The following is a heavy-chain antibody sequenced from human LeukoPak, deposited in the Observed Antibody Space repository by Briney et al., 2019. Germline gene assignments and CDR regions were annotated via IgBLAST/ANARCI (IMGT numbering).Heavy chain of an antibody. Sequence: GASVKVSCEASGGTFSSYAISWVRQAPGQGLERMGRIIPIFGIANYAKEFQGRVTITADKSTSTAYMELSSLRSEDTAVYYCARDYSGYASDYWGQGTLVTVSS. CDR2: IIPIFGIA. CDR1: GGTFSSYA. CDR3: ARDYSGYASDY. D-gene: IGHD5-12*01. V-gene: IGHV1-69*04. J-gene: IGHJ4*02.